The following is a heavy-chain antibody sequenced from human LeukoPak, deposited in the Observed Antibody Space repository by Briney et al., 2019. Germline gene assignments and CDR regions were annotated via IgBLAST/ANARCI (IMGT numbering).Heavy chain of an antibody. D-gene: IGHD3-22*01. CDR1: GDSISSGDYY. CDR3: ARGPYSYDSSGAFDI. V-gene: IGHV4-61*02. Sequence: PPETLSLTCTVSGDSISSGDYYWSWVRQPAGKGLEWIGRISSSGSTNYNPSLKSRVTISVDTSKNQFSLKLSSVTAADTAVYFCARGPYSYDSSGAFDIWGQGTMVTVSS. CDR2: ISSSGST. J-gene: IGHJ3*02.